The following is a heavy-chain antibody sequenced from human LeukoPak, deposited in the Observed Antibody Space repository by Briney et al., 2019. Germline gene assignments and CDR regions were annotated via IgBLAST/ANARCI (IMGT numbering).Heavy chain of an antibody. CDR1: GFTFRASG. V-gene: IGHV3-23*01. Sequence: GGSLRLSCAASGFTFRASGMNWVRQAPGKGLEWVSGISPSGGITYYTDSVKGRFTISRDNSKHTVSLQMNSLRAEDTAIYYCATYRQVLLPFESWGQGTLVTVSS. J-gene: IGHJ4*02. CDR2: ISPSGGIT. CDR3: ATYRQVLLPFES. D-gene: IGHD2-8*02.